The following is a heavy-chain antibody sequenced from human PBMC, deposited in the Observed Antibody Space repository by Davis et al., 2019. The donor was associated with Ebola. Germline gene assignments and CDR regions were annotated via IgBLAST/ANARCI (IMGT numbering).Heavy chain of an antibody. Sequence: GSLRLSCAASGFTFSSYAMSWIRQPPGKGLEWIGSIYYSGSTYYNPSLKSRVTISVDTSKNQFSLKLSSVTAADTAVYYCARRGYSSSWFPLDVWGQGTTVTVSS. CDR3: ARRGYSSSWFPLDV. CDR2: IYYSGST. D-gene: IGHD6-13*01. J-gene: IGHJ6*02. V-gene: IGHV4-39*01. CDR1: GFTFSSYA.